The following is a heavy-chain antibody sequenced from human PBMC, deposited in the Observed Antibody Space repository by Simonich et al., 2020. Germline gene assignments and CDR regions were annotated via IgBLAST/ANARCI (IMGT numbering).Heavy chain of an antibody. J-gene: IGHJ4*02. V-gene: IGHV5-51*03. CDR3: VRPDSGYDYFDY. CDR1: GYSFTSCW. CDR2: IYPGDSDH. Sequence: EVQLVQSGAEVKKPGESLKISCKGSGYSFTSCWIGGVRQLPGEGLEWRRSIYPGDSDHRDSPSFHGQVTISAAKSISTAYLQWSNLKASDTAMYYCVRPDSGYDYFDYWGQGTLVTVSS. D-gene: IGHD5-12*01.